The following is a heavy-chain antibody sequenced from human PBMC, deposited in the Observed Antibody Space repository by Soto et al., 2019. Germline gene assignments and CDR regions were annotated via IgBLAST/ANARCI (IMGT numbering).Heavy chain of an antibody. V-gene: IGHV3-21*06. Sequence: PGGSLRLSCAACGSTFTRYSMNWVRQAPGKGLEWVSSISSTTNYIYYGDSMKGRFTISRDNAKNSLYLEMDSLRAEDTAVYYCARESEDLTSNFDYWGQGTLVTVSS. CDR2: ISSTTNYI. J-gene: IGHJ4*02. CDR1: GSTFTRYS. CDR3: ARESEDLTSNFDY.